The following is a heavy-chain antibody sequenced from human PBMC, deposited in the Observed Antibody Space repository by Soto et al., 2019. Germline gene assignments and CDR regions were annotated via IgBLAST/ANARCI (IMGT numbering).Heavy chain of an antibody. V-gene: IGHV3-30*04. J-gene: IGHJ5*02. D-gene: IGHD3-16*01. Sequence: QVQLVESGGGVVQPGGSLRLSCAASGFSFSTHNMYWVRQAPGKGLEWVAIISSDGRDKYYADSVKGRCTISRDNSNNTVFLQVDSLSVEDTAVFYCVSQVGVDPWGQGTLVTVSS. CDR3: VSQVGVDP. CDR2: ISSDGRDK. CDR1: GFSFSTHN.